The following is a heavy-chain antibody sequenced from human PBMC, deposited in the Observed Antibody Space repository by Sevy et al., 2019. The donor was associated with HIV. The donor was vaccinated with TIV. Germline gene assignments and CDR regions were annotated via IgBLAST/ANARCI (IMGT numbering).Heavy chain of an antibody. V-gene: IGHV3-30*18. D-gene: IGHD3-16*02. CDR3: AKEFRDYDYVWVTYRFDY. CDR1: GFTFNNYG. Sequence: GRSLRLSCVVSGFTFNNYGMRWVRQAPGKGLEWVAVISHDGSNKYYADSVKGRFTISRDNSKNTLYLRMNSLRTEDTAVYYCAKEFRDYDYVWVTYRFDYWGQGNLVTVSS. CDR2: ISHDGSNK. J-gene: IGHJ4*02.